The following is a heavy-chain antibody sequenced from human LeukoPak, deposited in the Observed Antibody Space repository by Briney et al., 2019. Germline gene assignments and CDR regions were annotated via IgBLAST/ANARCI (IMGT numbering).Heavy chain of an antibody. CDR1: GGSISSYY. J-gene: IGHJ4*02. CDR3: ARMLRQWLIGGFGY. CDR2: VYYSGST. V-gene: IGHV4-59*01. D-gene: IGHD6-19*01. Sequence: SETLSLTCTVSGGSISSYYWSWIRQPPGKGLEWIGYVYYSGSTNYNPSLKSRVTISVDTSNNQFSLKLSSVTAADTAVYYCARMLRQWLIGGFGYRGQGTLVTVSS.